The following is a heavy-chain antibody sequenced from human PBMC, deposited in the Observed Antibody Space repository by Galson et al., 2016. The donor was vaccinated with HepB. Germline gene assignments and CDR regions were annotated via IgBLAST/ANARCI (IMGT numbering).Heavy chain of an antibody. D-gene: IGHD6-6*01. CDR3: ARDGVIAARPRGLDYWGKGTVTTTRYTASAYMGLRSPSSDDQAVCYWGRDGVIAARPRGLYY. J-gene: IGHJ4*02. CDR1: GYTFTSYG. CDR2: ISAYNGNT. V-gene: IGHV1-18*01. Sequence: SVKVSCKASGYTFTSYGISWVRQAPGQGLEWMGWISAYNGNTNYAQKLQGRVTMTTDTSTSTAYMELRSLRSDDTAVYYCARDGVIAARPRGLDYWGKGTVTTTRYTASAYMGLRSPSSDDQAVCYWGRDGVIAARPRGLYYWGQGTLVTVSS.